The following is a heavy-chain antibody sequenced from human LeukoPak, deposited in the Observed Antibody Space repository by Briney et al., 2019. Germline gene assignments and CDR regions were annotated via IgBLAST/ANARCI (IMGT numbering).Heavy chain of an antibody. J-gene: IGHJ4*02. V-gene: IGHV4-39*01. CDR3: ARRDDSSGYHKIFDY. CDR2: IYYGENT. CDR1: GGSISSGPYY. Sequence: SETLSLTCTVSGGSISSGPYYWGWIRQPPGKGLEWIGNIYYGENTYYNPSLKSQVTISIDTSKNQFYLKLSSLTAADTAVYYCARRDDSSGYHKIFDYWGPGTLVTVSS. D-gene: IGHD3-22*01.